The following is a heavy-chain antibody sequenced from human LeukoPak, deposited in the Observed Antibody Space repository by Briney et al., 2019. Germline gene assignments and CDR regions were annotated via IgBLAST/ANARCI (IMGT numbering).Heavy chain of an antibody. Sequence: GGSLRLSCAASGFPFSAYAMSWVRQAPGKGLEWVSSIRGSDGSTYYADSVKGRFAISRDNSKNTLYLQMNSLRAEDTAVYYCAKDVYGDYGGLDYWGQGTLVTVSS. CDR2: IRGSDGST. CDR1: GFPFSAYA. J-gene: IGHJ4*02. V-gene: IGHV3-23*01. D-gene: IGHD4-17*01. CDR3: AKDVYGDYGGLDY.